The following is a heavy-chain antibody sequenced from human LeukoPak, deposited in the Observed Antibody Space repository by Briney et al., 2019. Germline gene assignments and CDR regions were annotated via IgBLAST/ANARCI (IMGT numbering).Heavy chain of an antibody. CDR2: IYYSGST. D-gene: IGHD5-18*01. V-gene: IGHV4-31*03. J-gene: IGHJ4*02. CDR3: ARQVYNYGHLPYYFDY. Sequence: KPSQTLSLTCTVSGGSISSGGYYWSWIRQHPGKGLEWIGYIYYSGSTYYNPSLKSRVTISVDTSKNQFSLKLKSVTAADTAVYYCARQVYNYGHLPYYFDYWGQGTLVTVSS. CDR1: GGSISSGGYY.